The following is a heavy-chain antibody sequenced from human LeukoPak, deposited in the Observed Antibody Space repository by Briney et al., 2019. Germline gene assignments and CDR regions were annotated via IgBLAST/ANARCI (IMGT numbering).Heavy chain of an antibody. CDR3: AKVGFRATPDY. CDR2: ISGSGGST. Sequence: PGGSLRLSCAASGFTFSKDDFHWVRQAPGKGLEWVSAISGSGGSTYYADSVKGRFTISRDNSKNTLYLQMNSLRAEDTAVYYCAKVGFRATPDYWGQGTLVTVSS. J-gene: IGHJ4*02. V-gene: IGHV3-23*01. D-gene: IGHD5-24*01. CDR1: GFTFSKDD.